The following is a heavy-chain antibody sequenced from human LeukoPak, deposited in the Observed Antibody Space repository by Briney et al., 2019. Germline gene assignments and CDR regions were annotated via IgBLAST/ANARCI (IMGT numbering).Heavy chain of an antibody. CDR3: ARDVRYYGSGRQGYFQH. J-gene: IGHJ1*01. V-gene: IGHV1-69*13. Sequence: ASVKVSCKASGGTFSSYAISWVRQAPGQGLEWMGGIIPIFGTANYAQKFQGRVTITADESTSTAYMELSRLRSEDTAVYYCARDVRYYGSGRQGYFQHWGQGTLVTVSS. D-gene: IGHD3-10*01. CDR2: IIPIFGTA. CDR1: GGTFSSYA.